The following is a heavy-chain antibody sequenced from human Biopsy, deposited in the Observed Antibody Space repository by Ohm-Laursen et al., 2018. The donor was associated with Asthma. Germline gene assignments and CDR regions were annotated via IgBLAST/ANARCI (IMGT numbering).Heavy chain of an antibody. Sequence: SLRLSCAASGFAASRDHMFWVRQAPGKGLEWVSVIYSGGTSHTADSVRGRFTISRDNSRNTVYLQMNSLRAEDTAVYYCGKDIYEYYHDSSGYTESWGQGTLVTVSS. CDR1: GFAASRDH. CDR2: IYSGGTS. V-gene: IGHV3-53*01. D-gene: IGHD3-22*01. J-gene: IGHJ5*02. CDR3: GKDIYEYYHDSSGYTES.